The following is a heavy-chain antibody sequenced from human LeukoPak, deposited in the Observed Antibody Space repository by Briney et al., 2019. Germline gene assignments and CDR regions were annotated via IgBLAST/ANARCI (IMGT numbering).Heavy chain of an antibody. J-gene: IGHJ4*02. V-gene: IGHV1-69*01. Sequence: GSSVKVSCKASGGTFRNYPISWVRQAPGQGLEWMGGILPIFRMTNYAEKFQGRVTITADESTTTAYLGLNSLRSEDTAVYYCAICSSTWSGDRPDSWGQGSLVTVSS. CDR2: ILPIFRMT. CDR3: AICSSTWSGDRPDS. CDR1: GGTFRNYP. D-gene: IGHD2-2*01.